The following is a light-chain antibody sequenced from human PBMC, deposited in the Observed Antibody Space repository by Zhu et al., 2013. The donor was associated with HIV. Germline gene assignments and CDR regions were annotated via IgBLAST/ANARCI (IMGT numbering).Light chain of an antibody. V-gene: IGLV1-40*01. CDR2: DND. Sequence: QPVLTQPPSVSGAPGQRVVLSCTGTNSNIGAGYDVHWYQQLPETAPKLLIYDNDHRPSGVPDRFSGSRSASSASLVITGLQAADEAYYYCQSYDTTLPLSRVFGGGTKLTVL. CDR3: QSYDTTLPLSRV. J-gene: IGLJ3*02. CDR1: NSNIGAGYD.